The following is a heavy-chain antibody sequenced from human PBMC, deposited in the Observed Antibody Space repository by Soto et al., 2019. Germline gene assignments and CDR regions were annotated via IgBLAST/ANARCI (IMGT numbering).Heavy chain of an antibody. Sequence: PGGSLRLSCSASGFTFSSYAMHWVRQAPGKGLEYVSAISSNGGSTYYADSMKGRFTISRDNSKNTLYLQMSSLRAEDTAVYYCVKDRNSGSYPNHDAFDIWGQGTMVTVSS. D-gene: IGHD1-26*01. V-gene: IGHV3-64D*06. CDR1: GFTFSSYA. CDR2: ISSNGGST. J-gene: IGHJ3*02. CDR3: VKDRNSGSYPNHDAFDI.